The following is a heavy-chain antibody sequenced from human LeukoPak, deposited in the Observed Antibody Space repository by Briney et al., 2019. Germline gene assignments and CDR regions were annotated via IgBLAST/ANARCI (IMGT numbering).Heavy chain of an antibody. CDR3: ARDQGA. J-gene: IGHJ5*02. CDR2: IYHSGNT. CDR1: GDSISSAGYS. Sequence: SQTLSLTCAVPGDSISSAGYSWSWIRQPPGKGLEWIGYIYHSGNTYYNPSLKSRVTISVDMSKNQFSLELSSVTAADTAVYYCARDQGAWGQGTLVTVSS. V-gene: IGHV4-30-2*01.